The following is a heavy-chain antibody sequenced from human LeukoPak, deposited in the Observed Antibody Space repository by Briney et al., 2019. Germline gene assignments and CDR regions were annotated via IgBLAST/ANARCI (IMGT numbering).Heavy chain of an antibody. V-gene: IGHV4-34*01. CDR2: INHSGST. CDR1: GGSFSGYY. CDR3: ARGPRGNNCSSTSCQGGDYFDY. D-gene: IGHD2-2*01. J-gene: IGHJ4*02. Sequence: SETLSLTCAVYGGSFSGYYWSWIRQPPGKGLEWIGEINHSGSTNYNPSLKSRVTISVDTSKNQFSLKLSPVTAADTAVYYCARGPRGNNCSSTSCQGGDYFDYWGQGTLVTVSS.